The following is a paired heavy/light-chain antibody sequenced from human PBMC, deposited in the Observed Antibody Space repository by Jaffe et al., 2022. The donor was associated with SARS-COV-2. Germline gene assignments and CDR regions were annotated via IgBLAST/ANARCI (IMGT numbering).Light chain of an antibody. J-gene: IGLJ3*02. CDR2: VNDDGSH. CDR3: QTWDAGVWV. CDR1: SGHSRYA. V-gene: IGLV4-69*01. Sequence: QLVLTQSPSASASLGASVKLTCTLTSGHSRYAVAWHQQQPEKGPRFLMKVNDDGSHNKGDGIPDRFSGSSSGAERHLTISSLQSDDEADYFCQTWDAGVWVFGGGTKVTVL.
Heavy chain of an antibody. CDR1: GYTFTNYG. Sequence: QVQLVQSGAEVKKPGASVKVSCKASGYTFTNYGISWVRQAPGQGLEWMGWVSPYKDNTNSAQRLQGRVTVTTDTSTNTAYMELRSLRSDDTAVYYCARDGNHSVYWGQGTLVTVSS. V-gene: IGHV1-18*01. D-gene: IGHD1-26*01. CDR3: ARDGNHSVY. CDR2: VSPYKDNT. J-gene: IGHJ4*02.